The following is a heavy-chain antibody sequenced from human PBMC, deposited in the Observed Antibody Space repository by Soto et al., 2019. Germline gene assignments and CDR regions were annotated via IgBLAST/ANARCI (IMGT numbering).Heavy chain of an antibody. D-gene: IGHD3-10*01. CDR3: ATLAGSYGSGSPYAFDI. CDR2: INPSGGST. CDR1: GYTFTSYY. J-gene: IGHJ3*02. Sequence: GASVKVSCKASGYTFTSYYMHWVRQAPGQGLEWMGIINPSGGSTSYAQKFQGRVTMTRDTSTSTVYMELSSLRSEDTAVYYCATLAGSYGSGSPYAFDIWGQGTMVTVSS. V-gene: IGHV1-46*03.